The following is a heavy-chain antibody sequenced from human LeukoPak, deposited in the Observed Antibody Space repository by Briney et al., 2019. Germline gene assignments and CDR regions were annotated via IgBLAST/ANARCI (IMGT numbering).Heavy chain of an antibody. V-gene: IGHV3-23*01. D-gene: IGHD2-2*01. CDR3: AKYSIVVVPAGSMDV. J-gene: IGHJ6*02. Sequence: GGSLRLSCAASGLTFRSYAMSWVRQAPGKGLEWVSAISGSGGSTYYADSVKGRFTISRDNSKNTLYLQMNSLRAEDTAVYYCAKYSIVVVPAGSMDVWGQGTTVTVSS. CDR2: ISGSGGST. CDR1: GLTFRSYA.